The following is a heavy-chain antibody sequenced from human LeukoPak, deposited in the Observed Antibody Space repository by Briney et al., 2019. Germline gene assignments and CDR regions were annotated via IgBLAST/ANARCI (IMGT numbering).Heavy chain of an antibody. J-gene: IGHJ6*02. CDR2: ISAYNGNT. CDR1: GYTFTSYG. V-gene: IGHV1-18*01. CDR3: ARGPYCSSTSCYDYYYYGMDV. Sequence: GASVTVSCKASGYTFTSYGISWVRQAPGQGLEWMGWISAYNGNTNYAQKLQGRVTMTTDTSTSTAYMELRSLRSDDTAVYYCARGPYCSSTSCYDYYYYGMDVWGQGTTVTVSS. D-gene: IGHD2-2*01.